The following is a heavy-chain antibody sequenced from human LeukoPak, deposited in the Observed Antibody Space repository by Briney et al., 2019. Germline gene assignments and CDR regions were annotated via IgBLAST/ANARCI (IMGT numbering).Heavy chain of an antibody. D-gene: IGHD6-13*01. V-gene: IGHV4-4*07. J-gene: IGHJ5*02. CDR1: GGSISSYY. CDR3: ARGIGSSWYRHNWFDP. Sequence: SETLSLTCTVSGGSISSYYWSWIRQPAGKGLEWIGRIYTSGSTNYNPSLKSRVTMSVDKSKNQFSLKLSSVTAADTAVYYCARGIGSSWYRHNWFDPWGQGTLVTVSS. CDR2: IYTSGST.